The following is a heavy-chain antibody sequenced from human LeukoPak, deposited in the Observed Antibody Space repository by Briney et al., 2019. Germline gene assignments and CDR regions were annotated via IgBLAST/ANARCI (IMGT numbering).Heavy chain of an antibody. CDR3: ATGASSYSYFDY. V-gene: IGHV3-23*01. CDR2: ISGSGGST. CDR1: GFTFSSYA. D-gene: IGHD5-12*01. Sequence: GGSLRFSCAASGFTFSSYAMSWVRQAPGKGLEWVSAISGSGGSTYYADSVKGRFTISRDNSKNTLYLQMDSLRAEDTAVYYCATGASSYSYFDYWGQGTLVTVSS. J-gene: IGHJ4*02.